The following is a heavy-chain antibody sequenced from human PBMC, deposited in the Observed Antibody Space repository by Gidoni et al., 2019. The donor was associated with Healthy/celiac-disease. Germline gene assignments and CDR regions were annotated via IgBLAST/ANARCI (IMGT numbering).Heavy chain of an antibody. J-gene: IGHJ3*02. CDR2: ISAYNGTT. CDR3: ARDRLDYDSSGSIWGLDAFDI. V-gene: IGHV1-18*01. Sequence: QVQLVQSGAEVKKPGASVKVSCKASGYTFTSYGISWVRQAPGQGLEWMGWISAYNGTTNSAQKLQGRVTMTTDTSTSTAYMELRSLRSDDTAVYYCARDRLDYDSSGSIWGLDAFDIWGQGTMVTVSS. CDR1: GYTFTSYG. D-gene: IGHD3-22*01.